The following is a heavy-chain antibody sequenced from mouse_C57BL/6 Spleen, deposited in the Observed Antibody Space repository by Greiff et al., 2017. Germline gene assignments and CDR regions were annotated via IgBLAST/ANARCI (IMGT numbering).Heavy chain of an antibody. D-gene: IGHD2-4*01. J-gene: IGHJ2*01. Sequence: DVKLVESGGGLVKPGGSLKLSCAASGFTFSDYGMHWVRQAPEKGLEWVAYISSGSSTIYYADTVKGRFTISRDNAKNTLFLQMTSLRSEDTAMYYCARDDYDSFDYWGQGTTLTVSS. CDR3: ARDDYDSFDY. CDR2: ISSGSSTI. V-gene: IGHV5-17*01. CDR1: GFTFSDYG.